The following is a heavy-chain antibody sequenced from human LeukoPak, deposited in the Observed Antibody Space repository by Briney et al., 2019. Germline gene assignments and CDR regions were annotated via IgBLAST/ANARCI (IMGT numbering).Heavy chain of an antibody. CDR2: ISYDGSNK. CDR3: ARDRTIFGVGSFDY. V-gene: IGHV3-30*04. D-gene: IGHD3-3*01. CDR1: GFTFSSYA. Sequence: PGGSLRLSCAASGFTFSSYAMHWVRQAPGKGLEGVAVISYDGSNKYYADSVKGRFTSSRDNAKNTLYLQMNSLRAEDTAVYYCARDRTIFGVGSFDYWGQGTLVTVSS. J-gene: IGHJ4*02.